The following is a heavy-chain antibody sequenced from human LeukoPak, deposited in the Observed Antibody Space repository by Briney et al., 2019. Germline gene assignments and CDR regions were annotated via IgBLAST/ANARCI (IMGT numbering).Heavy chain of an antibody. CDR3: AKDMGDYYGSGSENLDY. D-gene: IGHD3-10*01. CDR1: GFTFDDYA. J-gene: IGHJ4*02. V-gene: IGHV3-9*01. Sequence: GGSLRLSCAASGFTFDDYAMHCVRQAPGEGLEWVSGISWNSGSIGYADSVKGRFTISRDNAKNSLYLQMNSLRAEDTSLYYCAKDMGDYYGSGSENLDYWGQGTLVTVSS. CDR2: ISWNSGSI.